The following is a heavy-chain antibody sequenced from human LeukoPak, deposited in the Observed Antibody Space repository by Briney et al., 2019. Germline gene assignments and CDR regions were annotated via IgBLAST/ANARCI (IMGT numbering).Heavy chain of an antibody. Sequence: GGSLRLSCEASGFTFRDYWMTWVRQAPGEGLEWVANVKQDGTEKFYVDSVKGRFTISRDNGKDSLYLQMNSLRVEDTAIYYCARAGGTSWADYWGQGTLVTVSS. V-gene: IGHV3-7*01. CDR3: ARAGGTSWADY. CDR1: GFTFRDYW. CDR2: VKQDGTEK. J-gene: IGHJ4*02. D-gene: IGHD6-13*01.